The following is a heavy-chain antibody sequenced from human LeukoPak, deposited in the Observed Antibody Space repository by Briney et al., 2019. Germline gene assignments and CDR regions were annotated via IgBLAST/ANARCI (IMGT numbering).Heavy chain of an antibody. CDR3: ARGIPVAYDY. CDR1: GYTFTGYY. Sequence: ASVTVSCKASGYTFTGYYMHWVRQAPGQGREWMGWINPNSCGTNYAQKFQGRVTMTRDTSISTAYMELSRLRSDDTAVYYCARGIPVAYDYWGQGTLVTVSS. CDR2: INPNSCGT. D-gene: IGHD6-19*01. J-gene: IGHJ4*02. V-gene: IGHV1-2*02.